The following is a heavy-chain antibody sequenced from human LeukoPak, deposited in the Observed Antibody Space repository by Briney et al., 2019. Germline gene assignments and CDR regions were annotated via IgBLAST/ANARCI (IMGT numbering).Heavy chain of an antibody. J-gene: IGHJ4*02. V-gene: IGHV3-53*01. CDR1: GFTVSHNY. Sequence: GGSLRLSCAASGFTVSHNYMTWVRQAPGKGLEWVSVIYSGGSAYYADSVKGRFTISRDNSKNTLYLQMNSLRAEDTAVYYCARVGASWYTFDYWGQGTLVTVSS. CDR3: ARVGASWYTFDY. CDR2: IYSGGSA. D-gene: IGHD6-13*01.